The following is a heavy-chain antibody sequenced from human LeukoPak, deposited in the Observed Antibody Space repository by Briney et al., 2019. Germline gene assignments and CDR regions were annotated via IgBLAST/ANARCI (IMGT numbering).Heavy chain of an antibody. Sequence: GGSLRLSCAASGFTFSSYAMDWVRQAPGKGLEYVSAISSNGGSTYYANSVKGRFTISRDNSKNTLYLQMGSLRAEDMAVYYCARDSGYDFWSGYHVDYWGQGTLVTVSS. CDR1: GFTFSSYA. J-gene: IGHJ4*01. V-gene: IGHV3-64*01. D-gene: IGHD3-3*01. CDR2: ISSNGGST. CDR3: ARDSGYDFWSGYHVDY.